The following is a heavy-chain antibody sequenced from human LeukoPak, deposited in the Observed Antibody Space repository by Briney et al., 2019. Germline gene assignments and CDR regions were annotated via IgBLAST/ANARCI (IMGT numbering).Heavy chain of an antibody. CDR2: ISAYNGNT. J-gene: IGHJ5*02. D-gene: IGHD1-26*01. V-gene: IGHV1-18*01. CDR3: ARVVGATRPNWFDP. Sequence: ASVKVSCKASGYTFTSYGISWVRQAPGQGLEWMGWISAYNGNTNYAQKLQGRVTMTTDTSTSTVYMELRSLRSDDTAVYYCARVVGATRPNWFDPWGQGTLVTVSS. CDR1: GYTFTSYG.